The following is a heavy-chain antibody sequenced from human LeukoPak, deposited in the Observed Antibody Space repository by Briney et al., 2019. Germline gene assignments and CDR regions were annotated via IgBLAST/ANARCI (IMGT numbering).Heavy chain of an antibody. CDR2: IYSCGST. CDR1: GFTVSTNY. CDR3: ATSTAAYCSGGNSLDY. Sequence: PGGSLRLSCAASGFTVSTNYMSWVRQAPGRGLEWLSLIYSCGSTYYADSVKGRFTISRDNSKNTLYLQMNSLRAQDTAVYYCATSTAAYCSGGNSLDYSGQGNLLTASS. V-gene: IGHV3-66*03. J-gene: IGHJ4*02. D-gene: IGHD2-15*01.